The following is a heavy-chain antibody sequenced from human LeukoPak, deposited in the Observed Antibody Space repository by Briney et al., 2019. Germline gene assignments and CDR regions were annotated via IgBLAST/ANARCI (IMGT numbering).Heavy chain of an antibody. CDR2: IKGNGDTT. D-gene: IGHD6-19*01. CDR3: AKDIGSGWSFDY. V-gene: IGHV3-43*02. CDR1: GFTFHNYA. Sequence: PGGSLRLSCAASGFTFHNYAMHWVRQAPGKGQEWVSLIKGNGDTTYNADSVKGRFTISRDNSKNSLYLQINSLRTEDTALYYCAKDIGSGWSFDYWGQGTLVTVSS. J-gene: IGHJ4*02.